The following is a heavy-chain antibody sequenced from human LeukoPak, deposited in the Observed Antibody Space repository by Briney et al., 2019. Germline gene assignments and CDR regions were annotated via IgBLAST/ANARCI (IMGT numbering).Heavy chain of an antibody. J-gene: IGHJ6*03. CDR1: GGSISSGSYY. CDR3: ARGTDRMMGPYYMDV. CDR2: IYTSGST. D-gene: IGHD1-14*01. V-gene: IGHV4-61*02. Sequence: PSETLSLTCTVSGGSISSGSYYWSWIRQPAGKGLEWIGRIYTSGSTNYNPSLKSRVTISVDTSKNQFSLKLSSVTAADTAVYYCARGTDRMMGPYYMDVWGKGTTVTVSS.